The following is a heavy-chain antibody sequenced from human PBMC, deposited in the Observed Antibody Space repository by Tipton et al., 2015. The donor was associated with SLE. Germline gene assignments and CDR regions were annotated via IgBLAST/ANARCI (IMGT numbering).Heavy chain of an antibody. Sequence: GLVKPSETLSLVCVVNRGSLTGYSWNWIRQFPGKGLEWIGEIARDGSPNYKSSLQNRVTMSVDRSANQFSLRLTSVTAADTAVYYCARGVSGYYFYSYMDVWGKGTTVTISS. CDR3: ARGVSGYYFYSYMDV. CDR2: IARDGSP. J-gene: IGHJ6*03. D-gene: IGHD3-16*01. CDR1: RGSLTGYS. V-gene: IGHV4-34*01.